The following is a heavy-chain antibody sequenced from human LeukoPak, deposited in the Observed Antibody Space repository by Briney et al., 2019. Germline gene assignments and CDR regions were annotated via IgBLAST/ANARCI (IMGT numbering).Heavy chain of an antibody. V-gene: IGHV3-23*01. CDR1: GFTFTTYA. CDR3: AKDGGSDPDSFDI. J-gene: IGHJ3*02. D-gene: IGHD3-16*01. CDR2: IRYDGTTT. Sequence: PGGSLRLSCAASGFTFTTYAMSWVRQAPGKGLEWVSRIRYDGTTTSYADSVKGRFTISRDNSRNTVYLQLNSLRADDSAIYYCAKDGGSDPDSFDIWGQGTMVTVSS.